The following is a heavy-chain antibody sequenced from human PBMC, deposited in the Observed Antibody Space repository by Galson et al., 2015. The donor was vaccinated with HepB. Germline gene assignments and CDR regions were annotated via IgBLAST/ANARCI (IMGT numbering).Heavy chain of an antibody. CDR2: VRHKARRYTT. CDR3: SRTLPGIDLDY. D-gene: IGHD3-3*02. J-gene: IGHJ4*02. Sequence: SLRLSCAASGFIFNDDALSWVRQAPGKGLEWVGRVRHKARRYTTDYVASVEGRFTISRDDSKNSLYLQMDSLKTEDTAVYYCSRTLPGIDLDYWGQGTLVTVSS. V-gene: IGHV3-72*01. CDR1: GFIFNDDA.